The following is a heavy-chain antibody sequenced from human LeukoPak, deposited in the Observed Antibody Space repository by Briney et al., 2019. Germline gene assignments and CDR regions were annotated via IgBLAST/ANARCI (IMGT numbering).Heavy chain of an antibody. Sequence: PGGSLRLSCAASGVTFSSYGMHWVRQAPGKGLEWVAFIRYDGSNKCYADSVKGRFTISRDNSKNTLYLQMNSLRAEDTAVYYCAKAVDSSGWFYYYGMDVWGQGTTVTVSS. D-gene: IGHD6-19*01. V-gene: IGHV3-30*02. CDR2: IRYDGSNK. CDR1: GVTFSSYG. CDR3: AKAVDSSGWFYYYGMDV. J-gene: IGHJ6*02.